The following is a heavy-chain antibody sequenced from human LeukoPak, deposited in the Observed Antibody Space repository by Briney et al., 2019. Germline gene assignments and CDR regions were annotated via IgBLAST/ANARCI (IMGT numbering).Heavy chain of an antibody. CDR1: GFTFSSYA. CDR2: ISGSGGST. D-gene: IGHD6-19*01. Sequence: AGGSLRLSCAGSGFTFSSYAMSWVRQAPGKGLEWVSAISGSGGSTYYADSVKGRFTISRDNSKNTLYLQMNSLRAEDTAVYYCAKGRYSSGWRHFDYWGQGTLVTVSS. CDR3: AKGRYSSGWRHFDY. J-gene: IGHJ4*02. V-gene: IGHV3-23*01.